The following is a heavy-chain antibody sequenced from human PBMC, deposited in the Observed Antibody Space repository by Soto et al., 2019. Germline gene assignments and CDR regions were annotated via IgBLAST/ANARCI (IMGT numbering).Heavy chain of an antibody. D-gene: IGHD6-19*01. CDR3: AKGHTGAVAGSPNYYYYGMDV. J-gene: IGHJ6*02. V-gene: IGHV3-23*01. CDR1: GFTFSSYA. Sequence: GGSLRLSCAASGFTFSSYAMSWVRQAPGKGLEWVSAISGSGGSTYYADSVKGRFTISRDNSKNTLYLQMNSLRAEDTAVYYCAKGHTGAVAGSPNYYYYGMDVWGQGTTVTVSS. CDR2: ISGSGGST.